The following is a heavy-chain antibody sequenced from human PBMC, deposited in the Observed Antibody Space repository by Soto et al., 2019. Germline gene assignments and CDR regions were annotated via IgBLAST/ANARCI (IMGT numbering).Heavy chain of an antibody. CDR2: IIPIFGTA. Sequence: SVKVSCKASGGTFSSYAISWVRQAPGQGLEWMGGIIPIFGTANYAQKFQGRVTITADESTSTAYMELSSLRSEDTAVYYCARDGSSGWYLNWFDPWGQGTLVTVSS. CDR3: ARDGSSGWYLNWFDP. J-gene: IGHJ5*02. V-gene: IGHV1-69*13. D-gene: IGHD6-19*01. CDR1: GGTFSSYA.